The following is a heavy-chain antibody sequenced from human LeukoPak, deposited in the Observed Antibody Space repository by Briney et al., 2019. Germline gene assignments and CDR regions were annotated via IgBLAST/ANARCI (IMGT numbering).Heavy chain of an antibody. CDR3: ARRYCTDGVCYLVS. D-gene: IGHD2-8*01. CDR1: GGSISSYY. CDR2: IYFTGST. J-gene: IGHJ5*02. Sequence: SETLSLTCAFSGGSISSYYWSWIRQPPGKGLEWIGYIYFTGSTNYNPSLKSRVTMSVDTSNNQFSLKLSSVTAADTAVYYCARRYCTDGVCYLVSWGQGTLVTVSS. V-gene: IGHV4-59*12.